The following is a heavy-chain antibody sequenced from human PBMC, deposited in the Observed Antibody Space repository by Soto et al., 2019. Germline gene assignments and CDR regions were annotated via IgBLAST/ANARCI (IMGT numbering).Heavy chain of an antibody. CDR2: INPNSGGT. J-gene: IGHJ4*02. CDR3: AREPATAKPEGVDF. CDR1: GYAFSDYY. V-gene: IGHV1-2*02. D-gene: IGHD1-1*01. Sequence: ASVKVSCKASGYAFSDYYIHWVRQAPGQGLEWMGWINPNSGGTKYAPKFQGGVTMTRDTSITTAYMELSRLRSGDTAVYYCAREPATAKPEGVDFWGQGTLVTVSS.